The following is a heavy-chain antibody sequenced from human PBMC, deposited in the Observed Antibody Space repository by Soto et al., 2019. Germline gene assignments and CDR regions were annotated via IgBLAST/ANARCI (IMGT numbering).Heavy chain of an antibody. V-gene: IGHV2-5*02. Sequence: QITLKESGPTLVKPTQTLTLTYTFSGFSLSTSGVGVGWIRQPPGKALEWLALIYWDDDKRYSPSLKSRLTITKDTSKNQVVLTMTNMDPVDTATYYCAHTADCSSTSCSKTTFDYWGQGTLVTVSS. CDR2: IYWDDDK. D-gene: IGHD2-2*01. CDR1: GFSLSTSGVG. J-gene: IGHJ4*02. CDR3: AHTADCSSTSCSKTTFDY.